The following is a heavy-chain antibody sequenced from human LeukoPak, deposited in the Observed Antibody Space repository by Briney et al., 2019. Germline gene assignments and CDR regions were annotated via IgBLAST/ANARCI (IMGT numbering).Heavy chain of an antibody. CDR3: ARYEYGDYGMDV. V-gene: IGHV1-18*01. CDR1: GGTFSSYA. J-gene: IGHJ6*02. CDR2: ISAYNGNT. Sequence: ASVKVSCKASGGTFSSYAISWVRQAPGQGLEWMGWISAYNGNTNYAQKLQGRVTMTTDTSTSTAYMELRSLRSDDTAVYYCARYEYGDYGMDVWGQGTTVTVSS. D-gene: IGHD4-17*01.